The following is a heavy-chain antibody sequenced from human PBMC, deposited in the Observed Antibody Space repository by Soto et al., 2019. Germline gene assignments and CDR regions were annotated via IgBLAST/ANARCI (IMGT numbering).Heavy chain of an antibody. V-gene: IGHV5-51*01. CDR3: ASQEMATKNVDAFDI. Sequence: GESLKISCKGSGYRFTDYWIAWVRQMPGKGLEWMGIIYPGDSDTRYSPSFQGQVTISADKSISTAYLQWSSLKASDTAMYYCASQEMATKNVDAFDIWGQGTMVTVSS. CDR2: IYPGDSDT. J-gene: IGHJ3*02. CDR1: GYRFTDYW. D-gene: IGHD5-12*01.